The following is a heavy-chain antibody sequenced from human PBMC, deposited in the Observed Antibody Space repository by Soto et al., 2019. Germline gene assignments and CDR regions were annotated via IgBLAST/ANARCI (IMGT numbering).Heavy chain of an antibody. D-gene: IGHD2-15*01. J-gene: IGHJ6*02. CDR2: LSTYNGNT. Sequence: ASVKVSCKASGYTFTNYGISWVRQAPGQGLEWMGWLSTYNGNTNYAQKLQGRVTMTTDTSTSTAYMELRSLRSDDTAVYYCARSPMAYCSGGSCPQRYYYYYGMDVWGQGTTVTVSS. CDR3: ARSPMAYCSGGSCPQRYYYYYGMDV. CDR1: GYTFTNYG. V-gene: IGHV1-18*01.